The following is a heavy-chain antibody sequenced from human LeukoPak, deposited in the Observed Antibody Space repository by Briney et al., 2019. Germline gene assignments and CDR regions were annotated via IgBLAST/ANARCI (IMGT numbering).Heavy chain of an antibody. V-gene: IGHV1-2*02. Sequence: ASVKVSFKASGYTFTGYHMHSVRQAPGQWLEWMRWINPNSGGTNYAQKLQGRVTMTRDTYISTAYLALSRLSSDDTAVYYCARGSDTGITIFGMVIHVDVWGKGPTVTVSS. CDR1: GYTFTGYH. J-gene: IGHJ6*04. CDR3: ARGSDTGITIFGMVIHVDV. CDR2: INPNSGGT. D-gene: IGHD3-3*01.